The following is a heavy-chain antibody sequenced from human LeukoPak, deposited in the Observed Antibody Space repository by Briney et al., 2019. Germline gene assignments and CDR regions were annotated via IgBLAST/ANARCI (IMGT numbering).Heavy chain of an antibody. D-gene: IGHD3-10*01. J-gene: IGHJ4*02. CDR3: VRVRVNYYGSGSYFDY. CDR2: INHSGST. Sequence: PSETLSLTCAVYGGSFSGYYWSWIRQPPGKGLEWIGEINHSGSTSYNPSLKSRVTISVDTSKNQFSLKLSSVTAADTAVYYCVRVRVNYYGSGSYFDYWGQGTLVTVSS. CDR1: GGSFSGYY. V-gene: IGHV4-34*01.